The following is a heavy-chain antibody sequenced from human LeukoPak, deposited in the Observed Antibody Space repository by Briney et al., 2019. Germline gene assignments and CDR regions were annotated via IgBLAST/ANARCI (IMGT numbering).Heavy chain of an antibody. CDR1: GYTLTELS. D-gene: IGHD3-16*02. Sequence: GASVKASCKVSGYTLTELSMHWVRQAPGKGLEWMGGFDPEDGETIYAQKFQGRVTMTEDTSTDTAYMELSSLRSEDTAVYYCATKAGVMITFGGVIVDLIKNKNWFDPWGQGTLVTVSS. CDR3: ATKAGVMITFGGVIVDLIKNKNWFDP. CDR2: FDPEDGET. J-gene: IGHJ5*02. V-gene: IGHV1-24*01.